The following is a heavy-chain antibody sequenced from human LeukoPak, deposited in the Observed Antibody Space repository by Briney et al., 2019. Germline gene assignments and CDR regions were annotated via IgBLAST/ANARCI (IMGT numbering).Heavy chain of an antibody. CDR1: GGSISSYY. CDR3: ARVLYYDFWSGYYTTYYFDY. CDR2: IYYSGNT. J-gene: IGHJ4*02. V-gene: IGHV4-59*01. Sequence: SETLSLTCTVSGGSISSYYWSWIRQPPGKGLEWIGYIYYSGNTNYNPSLKSRVTISVDTSKNQFSLKLSSVTAADTAVYYCARVLYYDFWSGYYTTYYFDYWGQGTLVTVSS. D-gene: IGHD3-3*01.